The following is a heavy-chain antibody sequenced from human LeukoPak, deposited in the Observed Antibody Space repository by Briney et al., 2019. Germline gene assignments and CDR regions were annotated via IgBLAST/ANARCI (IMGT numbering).Heavy chain of an antibody. CDR2: SNAYSGNT. CDR3: VFGECSSTSCYPRRDY. V-gene: IGHV1-18*01. Sequence: ASVKVSCKASGYRFTTYGISWVRQAPGQGLEWVGWSNAYSGNTDYTENLQGRVTMATDTSTATAYMELRSLRSDDTAGYYCVFGECSSTSCYPRRDYWGQGTLVTVSS. D-gene: IGHD2-2*01. J-gene: IGHJ4*02. CDR1: GYRFTTYG.